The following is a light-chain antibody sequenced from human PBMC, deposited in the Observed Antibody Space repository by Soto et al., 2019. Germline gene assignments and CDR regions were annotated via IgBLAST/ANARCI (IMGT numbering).Light chain of an antibody. J-gene: IGKJ5*01. CDR1: QSVSSRY. Sequence: IAVKQSPGTVSLSPGDGATLSCRASQSVSSRYLAWYQQKPGQAPRLLIYDVSSRATGIPDRFSGSGSATDFTLTISRLEPEDFSVYYCHQYGTAPLTFGQGTRLEIK. CDR2: DVS. CDR3: HQYGTAPLT. V-gene: IGKV3-20*01.